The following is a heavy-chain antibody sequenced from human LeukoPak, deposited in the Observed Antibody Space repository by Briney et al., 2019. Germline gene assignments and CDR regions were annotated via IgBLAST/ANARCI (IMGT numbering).Heavy chain of an antibody. V-gene: IGHV1-18*01. J-gene: IGHJ4*02. CDR2: ISAYNGNT. D-gene: IGHD4-17*01. CDR1: GYTFTSYG. CDR3: ATPHELYGDLDY. Sequence: GASVKVSCKASGYTFTSYGISWVRQAPGQGLEWMGWISAYNGNTNYAQKFQGRVTMTTDTSTTTAYMELRNLRSDDTAVYYCATPHELYGDLDYWGQGTLVTVSS.